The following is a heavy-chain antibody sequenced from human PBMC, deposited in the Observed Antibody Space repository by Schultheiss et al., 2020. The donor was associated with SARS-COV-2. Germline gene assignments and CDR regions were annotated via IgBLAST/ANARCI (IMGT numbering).Heavy chain of an antibody. D-gene: IGHD3-3*01. CDR2: IYHSGST. CDR3: ARAYGGITIFGVVILGSFDY. Sequence: SETLSLTCAVSGGSISSGGYSWSWIRQPPGKGLEWIGYIYHSGSTYYNPSLKSRVTISVDTSKNQFSLKLSSVTAADTAVYYCARAYGGITIFGVVILGSFDYWGQGTLVTVSS. V-gene: IGHV4-30-2*05. J-gene: IGHJ4*02. CDR1: GGSISSGGYS.